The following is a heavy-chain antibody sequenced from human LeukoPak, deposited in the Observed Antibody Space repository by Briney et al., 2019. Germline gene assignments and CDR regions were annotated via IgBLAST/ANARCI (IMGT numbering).Heavy chain of an antibody. CDR2: INPDGSIT. Sequence: GGSLRLSCAASGVTLSGYWIHWVRQAPGKGLVWVARINPDGSITNYADSVKGRITISRDNAKDTLYLQMNSLRAEDTAVYYCARDSGTGIAMVRGNWFDPWGQGTLVTVSS. CDR3: ARDSGTGIAMVRGNWFDP. CDR1: GVTLSGYW. V-gene: IGHV3-74*01. J-gene: IGHJ5*02. D-gene: IGHD3-10*01.